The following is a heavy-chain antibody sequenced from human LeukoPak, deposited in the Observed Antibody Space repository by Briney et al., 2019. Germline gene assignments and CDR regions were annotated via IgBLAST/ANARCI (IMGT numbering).Heavy chain of an antibody. Sequence: GGSLRLSCAASGFTVSSNYMSWVRQAPGKGLEWVSVIYSGGSTYYADSVKGRFTISRDNSKNTLYLQMNSLRAEDTAVYYCARHDYGDEEGAVGAFDIWGQGTMVTVSS. D-gene: IGHD4-17*01. CDR2: IYSGGST. J-gene: IGHJ3*02. CDR1: GFTVSSNY. CDR3: ARHDYGDEEGAVGAFDI. V-gene: IGHV3-53*01.